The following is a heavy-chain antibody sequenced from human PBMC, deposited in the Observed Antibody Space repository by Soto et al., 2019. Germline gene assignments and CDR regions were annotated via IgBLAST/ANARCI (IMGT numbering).Heavy chain of an antibody. J-gene: IGHJ4*02. Sequence: GGSLRLSCAASGFTFSSYGMHWVRQAPGKGLEWVAVIWYDGSNKYYADSVKGRFTISRDNSKNTLYLQMNSLRAEDTAVYYCARDYDSSGYLYYWGQGTLVTISS. CDR1: GFTFSSYG. D-gene: IGHD3-22*01. CDR2: IWYDGSNK. V-gene: IGHV3-33*01. CDR3: ARDYDSSGYLYY.